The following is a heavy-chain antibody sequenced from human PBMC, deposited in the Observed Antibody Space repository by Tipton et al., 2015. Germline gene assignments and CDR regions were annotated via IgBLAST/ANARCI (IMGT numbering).Heavy chain of an antibody. Sequence: TLSLTCTVSGGSIGGGYYWRWLRQYPRKGLEGIGFVYYSGYTNYNPSLTSRLTISVDTSRNQFSLHLKSVTAADTAVYYCTKFNCGGDCYSYRGWFDPWGQGTLVTVSS. CDR1: GGSIGGGYY. J-gene: IGHJ5*02. CDR3: TKFNCGGDCYSYRGWFDP. D-gene: IGHD2-21*02. CDR2: VYYSGYT. V-gene: IGHV4-31*03.